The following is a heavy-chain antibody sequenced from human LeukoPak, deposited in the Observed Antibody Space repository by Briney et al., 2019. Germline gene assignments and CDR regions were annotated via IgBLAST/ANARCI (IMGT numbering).Heavy chain of an antibody. Sequence: PGRSLRLSCAASGFTFSRHGVHWVRQAPGKGLEWVAVIWYDGSNKYYADSVKGRFTISRDNSKNTLYLQMNSLRAEDTAVYYCARDGGGYCGGDWGQGTLVTVSS. D-gene: IGHD2-21*01. J-gene: IGHJ4*02. CDR3: ARDGGGYCGGD. V-gene: IGHV3-33*01. CDR2: IWYDGSNK. CDR1: GFTFSRHG.